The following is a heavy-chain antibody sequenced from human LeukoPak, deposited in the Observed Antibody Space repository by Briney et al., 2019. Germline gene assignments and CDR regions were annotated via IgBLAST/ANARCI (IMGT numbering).Heavy chain of an antibody. V-gene: IGHV3-30*18. CDR3: AKDRVPFGVVPNWFDP. CDR2: ISYDGSNK. CDR1: GFTFSSYG. Sequence: GGSLRLSCAASGFTFSSYGMHWVRQAPGKGLEWVAVISYDGSNKYYADSVKGRFTISRDNSKNTLYLQMNSLRAEDTAVYYCAKDRVPFGVVPNWFDPWGQGTLVTVSS. J-gene: IGHJ5*02. D-gene: IGHD3-3*01.